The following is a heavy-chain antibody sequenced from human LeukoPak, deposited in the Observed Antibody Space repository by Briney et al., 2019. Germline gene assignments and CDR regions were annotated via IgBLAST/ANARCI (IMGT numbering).Heavy chain of an antibody. J-gene: IGHJ4*02. V-gene: IGHV4-59*08. Sequence: SETLSLTCAISGGSINNYYWSWIRQSPGKGLEWIGHISHSGSTKYNSSLKSRTIISSDTSNNQFSLRLSSVTAADTALYYCARLRDGDYGGYFDYWGQGTLVTASS. CDR1: GGSINNYY. D-gene: IGHD4-17*01. CDR2: ISHSGST. CDR3: ARLRDGDYGGYFDY.